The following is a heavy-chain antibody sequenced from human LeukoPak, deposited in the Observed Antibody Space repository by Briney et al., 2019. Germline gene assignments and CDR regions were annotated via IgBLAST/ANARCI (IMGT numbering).Heavy chain of an antibody. J-gene: IGHJ4*02. CDR2: FYYIGGT. D-gene: IGHD4-11*01. V-gene: IGHV4-39*01. Sequence: SETLSLTCTVSRGSISSSSYYWGWIRQPPGKRLEWIGSFYYIGGTYYNPSLEGRVTMSADSSKNQFSLKLTSVTAADTALYYCARILTTFDSWGQGTLVTVSS. CDR3: ARILTTFDS. CDR1: RGSISSSSYY.